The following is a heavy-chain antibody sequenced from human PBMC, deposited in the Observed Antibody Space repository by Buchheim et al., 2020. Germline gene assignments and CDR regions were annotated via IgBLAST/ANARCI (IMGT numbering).Heavy chain of an antibody. D-gene: IGHD3-3*01. V-gene: IGHV3-23*04. CDR1: GFTFSSYA. Sequence: EVQVVESGGDLVPPGGSLRLSCAASGFTFSSYAMNWVRQAPGKGLEWVSTISSSGGNKYYADSVKGRFTISRENSKNTLYLQMNSLRVEDTAVYYCANKITISNYWGQGTL. CDR3: ANKITISNY. CDR2: ISSSGGNK. J-gene: IGHJ4*02.